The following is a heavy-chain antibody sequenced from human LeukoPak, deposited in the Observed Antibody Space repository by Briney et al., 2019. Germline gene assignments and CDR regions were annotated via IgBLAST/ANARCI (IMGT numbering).Heavy chain of an antibody. CDR2: ISGTADTT. Sequence: GGSLRLSCAGSGFYSNDYARYAMSWVRQAPGKDLEWVSAISGTADTTKYADSVKGRFTISRDNSKNTLYLQMNSLRAEDTAVYYCAKGWDNFYFYYYMDVWGKGTMVTVSS. CDR3: AKGWDNFYFYYYMDV. J-gene: IGHJ6*03. V-gene: IGHV3-23*01. CDR1: GFYSNDYARYA. D-gene: IGHD1-26*01.